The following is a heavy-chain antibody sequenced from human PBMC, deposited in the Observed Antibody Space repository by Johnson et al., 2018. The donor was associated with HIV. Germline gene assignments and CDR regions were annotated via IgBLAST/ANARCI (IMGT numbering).Heavy chain of an antibody. Sequence: VQLVESGGGVVRPGGSLRLSCAASGFTFDDYAMSWVRQAPGKGLEWVAGINWNGGSTGYAVSVKGRFTSPRDNAKNSLYLQMNSLRAEDTALYYCAIGRDYYDSSGGQDAFDIWGQGTMVTVSS. CDR2: INWNGGST. D-gene: IGHD3-22*01. CDR3: AIGRDYYDSSGGQDAFDI. J-gene: IGHJ3*02. CDR1: GFTFDDYA. V-gene: IGHV3-20*04.